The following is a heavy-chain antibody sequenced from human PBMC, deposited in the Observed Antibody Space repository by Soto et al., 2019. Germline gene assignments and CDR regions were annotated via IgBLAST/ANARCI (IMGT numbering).Heavy chain of an antibody. Sequence: SVKVSCKASGGTFSCYAISWVRQAPGQGLEWMGGIIPIFGTANYAQKFQGRVTITADESTSTAYMELSSLRSEDTAVYYCASPYQLPTYYYGMDVWGQGTTVTVSS. D-gene: IGHD2-2*01. CDR1: GGTFSCYA. CDR2: IIPIFGTA. V-gene: IGHV1-69*13. CDR3: ASPYQLPTYYYGMDV. J-gene: IGHJ6*02.